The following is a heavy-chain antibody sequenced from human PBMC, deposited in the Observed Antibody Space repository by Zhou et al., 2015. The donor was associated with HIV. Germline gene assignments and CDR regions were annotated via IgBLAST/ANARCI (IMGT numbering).Heavy chain of an antibody. CDR3: SRRGWIHLWLGAFDI. J-gene: IGHJ3*02. V-gene: IGHV3-49*05. CDR1: GFTFGDYT. Sequence: VQLVESGGGLVKPGRSLRLSCTASGFTFGDYTMSWFRQAPGKGLEWVGFIRSKAYGGTTEYAASVKGRFTISRDDSKSIAYLQMISLKTEDTAVYYCSRRGWIHLWLGAFDIWGQGTMVTVSS. D-gene: IGHD5-18*01. CDR2: IRSKAYGGTT.